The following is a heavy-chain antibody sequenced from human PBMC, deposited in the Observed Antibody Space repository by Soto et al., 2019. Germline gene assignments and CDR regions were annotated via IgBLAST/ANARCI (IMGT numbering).Heavy chain of an antibody. Sequence: TSETLSLTCTVSGASISRYYWSWIRQSPGKGLEWIGYMYYSGNANYNPSLRSRITTSVDTSKNQFSLNLNSVTAADTAVYYCAREYPVHSAYFDYWGQGILVTVSS. V-gene: IGHV4-59*01. CDR2: MYYSGNA. D-gene: IGHD1-26*01. CDR3: AREYPVHSAYFDY. CDR1: GASISRYY. J-gene: IGHJ4*02.